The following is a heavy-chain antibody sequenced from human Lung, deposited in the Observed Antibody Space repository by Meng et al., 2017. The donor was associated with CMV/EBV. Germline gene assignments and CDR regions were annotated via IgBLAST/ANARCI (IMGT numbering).Heavy chain of an antibody. CDR2: IDDSGST. Sequence: VQLQESGPGLVKPSGTLSLTCGVSGVSISSNLRWTWVRQPPGKGLEWIGDIDDSGSTNYNPSLNSRISISLDKSKNHFSLKVNSVTAADTAVYYCARGKHDAWELLAYWGQGALVTVSS. J-gene: IGHJ4*02. CDR1: GVSISSNLR. V-gene: IGHV4-4*02. D-gene: IGHD1-26*01. CDR3: ARGKHDAWELLAY.